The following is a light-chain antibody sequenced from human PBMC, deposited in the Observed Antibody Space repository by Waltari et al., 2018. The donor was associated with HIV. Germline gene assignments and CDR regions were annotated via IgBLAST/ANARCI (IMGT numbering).Light chain of an antibody. V-gene: IGLV1-40*01. Sequence: QSVLTQPPSVSGAPGQRVTLSCTGDTSNIGTTEVHWYQQFPGTAPQLLIYNTNNRPSGVPDRFSGSKSGTSASLAITGLQAEDEADYYCQSSDNTLSGSVFGGGTKLTVL. CDR2: NTN. J-gene: IGLJ2*01. CDR3: QSSDNTLSGSV. CDR1: TSNIGTTE.